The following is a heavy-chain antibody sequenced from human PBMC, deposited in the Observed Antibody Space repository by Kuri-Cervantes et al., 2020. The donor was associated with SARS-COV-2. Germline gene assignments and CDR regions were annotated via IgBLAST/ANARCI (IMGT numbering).Heavy chain of an antibody. CDR1: GFTFSSYS. CDR3: ARALASDFWSGYYATPDAFDI. D-gene: IGHD3-3*01. V-gene: IGHV3-21*01. Sequence: GESLKISCAASGFTFSSYSMNWVRQAPGKGLEWVSSISSSSYIYYADSVKGRFTISRDNAKNSLYLQMNSLRAEDTAVYYCARALASDFWSGYYATPDAFDIWGQGTMVTVSS. J-gene: IGHJ3*02. CDR2: ISSSSYI.